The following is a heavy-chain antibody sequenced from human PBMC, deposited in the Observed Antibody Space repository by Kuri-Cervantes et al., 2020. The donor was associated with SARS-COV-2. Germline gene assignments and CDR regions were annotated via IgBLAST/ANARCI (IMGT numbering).Heavy chain of an antibody. CDR1: GYTLTELS. D-gene: IGHD5-12*01. J-gene: IGHJ4*02. V-gene: IGHV1-24*01. CDR3: ARDPGSGYDYGFDY. CDR2: FDPEDGET. Sequence: ASVKVSCKVSGYTLTELSMHWVRQAPGKGLEWMRGFDPEDGETIYAQKFQGRVTMTEDTSTDTAYMELSRLRSNDTAVYYCARDPGSGYDYGFDYWGQGTLVTVSS.